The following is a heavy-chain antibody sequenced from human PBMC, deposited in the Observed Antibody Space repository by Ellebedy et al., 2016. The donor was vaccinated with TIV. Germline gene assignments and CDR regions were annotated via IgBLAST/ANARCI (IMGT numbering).Heavy chain of an antibody. V-gene: IGHV3-21*01. J-gene: IGHJ6*02. CDR3: ARCIVAYYFAMNI. CDR1: GFTFSSYS. Sequence: GESLKISCAASGFTFSSYSMTWVRQAPGQGPEWVSSISSNCDYIYYADSVKGRFTISRDNAKTSLYLQMDSLRAEDTAVYYCARCIVAYYFAMNIWGQGTTVTVSS. D-gene: IGHD2-15*01. CDR2: ISSNCDYI.